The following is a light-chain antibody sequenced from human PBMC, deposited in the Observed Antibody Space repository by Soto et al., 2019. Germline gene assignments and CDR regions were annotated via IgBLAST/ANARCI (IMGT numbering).Light chain of an antibody. CDR1: QSLLNRNGQNC. CDR2: MGF. J-gene: IGKJ4*01. CDR3: MQALESPPT. Sequence: DIVMTQSPLSLPVTPGEPASISCRSSQSLLNRNGQNCLDWYLQKPGQSPQLLIHMGFIRASGVPDRFSGSGSGTYFTLTISRVEAEDVGVYYCMQALESPPTFGGGPKVEIK. V-gene: IGKV2-28*01.